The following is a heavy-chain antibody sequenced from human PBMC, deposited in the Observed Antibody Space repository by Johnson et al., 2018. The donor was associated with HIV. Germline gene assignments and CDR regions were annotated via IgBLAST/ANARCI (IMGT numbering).Heavy chain of an antibody. CDR2: IRYDGSNK. CDR3: ASLGGSYSLDI. V-gene: IGHV3-30*02. Sequence: QVQLVESGGGLVKPGGSLRLSCAVSGFIFSDYYMSWIRQAPGKGLEWVAFIRYDGSNKYYADSVKGRFTISRDNSKNTLYLQMNSLRAEDTAVYNCASLGGSYSLDIWGQGTMVTVSS. CDR1: GFIFSDYY. D-gene: IGHD1-26*01. J-gene: IGHJ3*02.